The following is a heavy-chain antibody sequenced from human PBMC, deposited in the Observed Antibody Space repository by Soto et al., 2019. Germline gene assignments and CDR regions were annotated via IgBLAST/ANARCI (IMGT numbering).Heavy chain of an antibody. CDR3: ARLGYCSSTSCYDYYYYGMDV. CDR2: ISAYNGNT. J-gene: IGHJ6*02. D-gene: IGHD2-2*01. Sequence: QVQLVQSGAEVKKPGASVKVSCKASGYTFTSYGISWVRQAPGQGLEWMGWISAYNGNTNYAQKLQGRVTMTTDTSTSTADMELRSLRSDDTAVYYCARLGYCSSTSCYDYYYYGMDVWGQGTTVTVSS. V-gene: IGHV1-18*01. CDR1: GYTFTSYG.